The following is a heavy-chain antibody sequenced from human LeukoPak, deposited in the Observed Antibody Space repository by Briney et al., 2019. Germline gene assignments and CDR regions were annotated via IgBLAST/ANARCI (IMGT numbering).Heavy chain of an antibody. CDR2: ISGSGGST. D-gene: IGHD7-27*01. J-gene: IGHJ4*02. CDR3: ARENWGSGYYFDY. Sequence: GGSLRLSCAASGFTFSGYAMSWVRQAPGKGLEWVSAISGSGGSTYYADSVKGRFTISRDNSKNSLYLQMNSLRDEDTAVYYCARENWGSGYYFDYWGQGTLVTVSS. V-gene: IGHV3-23*01. CDR1: GFTFSGYA.